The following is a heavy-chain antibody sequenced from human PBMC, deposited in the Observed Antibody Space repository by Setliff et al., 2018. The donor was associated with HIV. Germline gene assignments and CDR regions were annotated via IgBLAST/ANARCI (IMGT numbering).Heavy chain of an antibody. CDR2: IYFSESP. CDR3: ARGGRRITIFGVVPYYMDV. J-gene: IGHJ6*03. CDR1: GDSISNPNYY. Sequence: PSETLSLTCSVSGDSISNPNYYWGWIRQPPGKGLEWIGSIYFSESPYYNPSLSSRVTISVDTSTNQFSLRLSSVTAADTAVYYCARGGRRITIFGVVPYYMDVWGKGTTVTVSS. V-gene: IGHV4-39*01. D-gene: IGHD3-3*01.